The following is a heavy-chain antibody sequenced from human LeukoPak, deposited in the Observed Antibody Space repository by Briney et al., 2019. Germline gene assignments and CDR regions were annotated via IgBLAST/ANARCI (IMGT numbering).Heavy chain of an antibody. D-gene: IGHD2-21*02. Sequence: ASVKVSCKVSGYTLTELSMHWVRQAPGKGLEWMGGFDPEDGETIYAQKFQGRVTMTEDTSTDTAYMELSSLRSEDTAVYYCATGYCGGDCYSHYYYYYYMDVWGKGTTVTVSS. V-gene: IGHV1-24*01. CDR3: ATGYCGGDCYSHYYYYYYMDV. CDR1: GYTLTELS. CDR2: FDPEDGET. J-gene: IGHJ6*03.